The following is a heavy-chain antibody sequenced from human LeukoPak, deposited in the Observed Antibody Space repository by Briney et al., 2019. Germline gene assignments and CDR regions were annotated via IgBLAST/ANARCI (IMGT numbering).Heavy chain of an antibody. J-gene: IGHJ4*02. V-gene: IGHV3-7*01. Sequence: GGPLRLSCAASGFTFSNEYMTWVRQAPGKGLEWVANINQDGSEKYYVDSVKGRFTISRDNAKSSLYLQMDSLRAEDTAVYYCARVMIPGYYYGSGSLEYWGQGTLVTVSS. CDR2: INQDGSEK. CDR3: ARVMIPGYYYGSGSLEY. CDR1: GFTFSNEY. D-gene: IGHD3-10*01.